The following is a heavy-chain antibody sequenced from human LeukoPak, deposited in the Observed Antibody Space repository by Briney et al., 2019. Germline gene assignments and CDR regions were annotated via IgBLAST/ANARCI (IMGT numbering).Heavy chain of an antibody. J-gene: IGHJ4*02. Sequence: GGSLRLSCAASGFTFSNYAMNCVRQAPRKGLEWVSTISGSGGSTYYAHSVKGRFTISRYNTKNTLYLHMNSLRAEDTAVYFWAKREYYDSSGYSDFWGQGTLVTVSS. D-gene: IGHD3-22*01. CDR1: GFTFSNYA. CDR3: AKREYYDSSGYSDF. CDR2: ISGSGGST. V-gene: IGHV3-23*01.